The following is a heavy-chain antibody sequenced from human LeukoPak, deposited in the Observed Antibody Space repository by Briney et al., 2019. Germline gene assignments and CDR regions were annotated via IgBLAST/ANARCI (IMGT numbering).Heavy chain of an antibody. CDR2: INYSGRT. D-gene: IGHD2-2*01. CDR3: AILYCSSITCYCGFDP. V-gene: IGHV4-34*01. CDR1: GGSFSGYY. J-gene: IGHJ5*02. Sequence: QTRSLTCAVYGGSFSGYYWSWIRQPPGKGLDWIGEINYSGRTNYNPSLKSRVTISVDTSKNQLSLKLSSVTAADTAVYYCAILYCSSITCYCGFDPWGQGTLVTVSS.